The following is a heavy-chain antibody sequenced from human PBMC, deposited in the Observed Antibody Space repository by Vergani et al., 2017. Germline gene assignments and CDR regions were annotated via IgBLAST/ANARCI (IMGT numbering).Heavy chain of an antibody. Sequence: QMQLQESGPGLVKASETLSLTCTVSGDSIISRSYYWGWIRQPPGKVLEWIGSIYNSGNGESSSSLKSRVILSADTSRNQFSLRLTSVTAADTAVYYCASGKYYSDSTSHFRGRYFDFWGRGTLVTVPS. CDR3: ASGKYYSDSTSHFRGRYFDF. V-gene: IGHV4-39*01. D-gene: IGHD3-16*01. CDR1: GDSIISRSYY. J-gene: IGHJ2*01. CDR2: IYNSGNG.